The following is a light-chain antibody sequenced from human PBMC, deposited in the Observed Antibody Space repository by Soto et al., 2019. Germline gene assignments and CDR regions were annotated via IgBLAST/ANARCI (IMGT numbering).Light chain of an antibody. V-gene: IGKV3-20*01. Sequence: EIVLTQSPATLSLSPGEGATLSCRASQSINSNYLAWYQQKPGQAPRLLIYGASSRATGIPDRFSGSGSGTEFTLTISRLEPEDFAVYYCQQYGGSPLFTFGPGTKVDLK. CDR2: GAS. CDR1: QSINSNY. CDR3: QQYGGSPLFT. J-gene: IGKJ3*01.